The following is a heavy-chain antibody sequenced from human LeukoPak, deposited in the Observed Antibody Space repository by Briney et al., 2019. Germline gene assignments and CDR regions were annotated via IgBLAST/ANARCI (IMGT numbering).Heavy chain of an antibody. CDR2: IWYDGSNK. CDR1: GFTFSSYG. D-gene: IGHD2-2*01. V-gene: IGHV3-33*01. CDR3: ARDKYRSSTSCYVVRDYYYSMDV. Sequence: GGSLRLSCAASGFTFSSYGMHWVRQAPGKGLEWVAVIWYDGSNKYYADSVKGRFTISRDNSKNTLYLQMNSLRAEDTAVYYCARDKYRSSTSCYVVRDYYYSMDVWGQGTTVTVSS. J-gene: IGHJ6*02.